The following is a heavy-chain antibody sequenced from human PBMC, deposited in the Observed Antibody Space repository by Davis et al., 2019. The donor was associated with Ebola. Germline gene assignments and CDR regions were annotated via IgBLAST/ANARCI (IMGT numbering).Heavy chain of an antibody. CDR3: ARATFEYSSYDSFAI. CDR1: GGSIGNYY. Sequence: PSETLSLTCSVSGGSIGNYYWSWIRQPPGKGLEWIGYIYQSERTNYNPSLKSRVTISVDTSKNQFSLRLNSVTAADTAEYYCARATFEYSSYDSFAIWGQGTMVTVSS. CDR2: IYQSERT. V-gene: IGHV4-59*01. J-gene: IGHJ3*02. D-gene: IGHD3-22*01.